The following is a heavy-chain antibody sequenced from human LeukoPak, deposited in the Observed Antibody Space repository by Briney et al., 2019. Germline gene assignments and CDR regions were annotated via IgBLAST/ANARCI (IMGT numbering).Heavy chain of an antibody. CDR2: IDHSGSS. D-gene: IGHD3-9*01. J-gene: IGHJ4*02. CDR3: AKESEFDRSGESTDYFDY. V-gene: IGHV4-34*01. Sequence: PSETLSLTCAVYGGSFSGYYWSWIRQPPGKGLEWIGEIDHSGSSNYNPSLKSRVTIGVDTSKNQLSLELNSMTAADTAKYYCAKESEFDRSGESTDYFDYWGQGILVTVSS. CDR1: GGSFSGYY.